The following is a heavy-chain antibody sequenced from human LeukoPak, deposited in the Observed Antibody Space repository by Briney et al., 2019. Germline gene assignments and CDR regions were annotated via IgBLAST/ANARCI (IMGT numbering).Heavy chain of an antibody. J-gene: IGHJ4*02. Sequence: GRSLRLSCVASGFTFDDYAMHRVRQAPGKGLEWVSGISWNSGSIGYADSVKGRFTISRDNAKNSLYLQMNSLRVEDMAVYYCAKVAHNSWPFYSDYWGQGTLVTVSS. CDR2: ISWNSGSI. CDR1: GFTFDDYA. CDR3: AKVAHNSWPFYSDY. V-gene: IGHV3-9*03. D-gene: IGHD6-13*01.